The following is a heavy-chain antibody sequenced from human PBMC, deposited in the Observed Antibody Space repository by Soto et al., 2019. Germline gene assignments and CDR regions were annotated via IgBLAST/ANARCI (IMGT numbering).Heavy chain of an antibody. CDR1: GFTVSGKKY. CDR2: LYDLDGT. D-gene: IGHD1-1*01. V-gene: IGHV3-53*01. J-gene: IGHJ3*02. Sequence: GGSLRLSCAAFGFTVSGKKYVAWVRQAPGKGLESVSALYDLDGTYYADSVKGRFTTSSDSSRTTVYLQMNSLRPDDTAVYSCATWHLQEHAYDIWGQGTLVTV. CDR3: ATWHLQEHAYDI.